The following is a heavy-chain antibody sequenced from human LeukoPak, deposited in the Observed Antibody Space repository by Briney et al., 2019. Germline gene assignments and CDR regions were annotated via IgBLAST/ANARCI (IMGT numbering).Heavy chain of an antibody. CDR3: ARERVSNWRFHFDA. Sequence: GGSLRLSCAASGFTFNTYSMIWVRQAPGQGLEWVSSIRSSGRDTRYADSVRGRFTISRDNAKNSLDRQMHSLRADDTAVYFCARERVSNWRFHFDAWGQGSRVIVYS. V-gene: IGHV3-21*04. CDR2: IRSSGRDT. CDR1: GFTFNTYS. J-gene: IGHJ4*02. D-gene: IGHD1-20*01.